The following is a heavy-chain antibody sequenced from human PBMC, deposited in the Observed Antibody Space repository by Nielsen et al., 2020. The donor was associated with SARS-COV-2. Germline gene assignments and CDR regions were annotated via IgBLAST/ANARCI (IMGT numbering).Heavy chain of an antibody. D-gene: IGHD6-19*01. V-gene: IGHV1-2*04. CDR2: INPNSGGT. CDR3: ARESVKQWLGGYYYYYGMDV. Sequence: WVRQAPGQGLEWMGWINPNSGGTNYAQKFQGWVTMTRDTSISTAYMELSRLRSDDTAAYYCARESVKQWLGGYYYYYGMDVWGQGTTVTVSS. J-gene: IGHJ6*02.